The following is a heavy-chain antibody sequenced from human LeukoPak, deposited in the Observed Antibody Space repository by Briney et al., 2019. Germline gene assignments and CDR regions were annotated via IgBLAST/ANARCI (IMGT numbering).Heavy chain of an antibody. J-gene: IGHJ5*02. CDR1: GYSFTSYW. CDR2: IYPGDSDT. D-gene: IGHD3-10*01. CDR3: ARHPYGSGSYFPNWFDP. V-gene: IGHV5-51*01. Sequence: GASLKISCKGSGYSFTSYWIGWVRQMPGKGLEGMGIIYPGDSDTRYSPSFQGQVTISADKSISTAYLQWSSLKASDTAMYYCARHPYGSGSYFPNWFDPWGQGTLVTVSS.